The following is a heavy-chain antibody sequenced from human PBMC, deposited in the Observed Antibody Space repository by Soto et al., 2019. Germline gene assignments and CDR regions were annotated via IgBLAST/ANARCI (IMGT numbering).Heavy chain of an antibody. CDR3: ARDEYYDILTGYFDP. V-gene: IGHV3-30-3*01. CDR2: ISYDGSNK. J-gene: IGHJ5*02. Sequence: GGSLRLSCAASGFTFSSYAMHWVRQAPGKGLEWVAVISYDGSNKYYADSVKGRFTISRDNSKNTLYLQMNSLRAEDTAVYYCARDEYYDILTGYFDPWGQGTLVTVSS. CDR1: GFTFSSYA. D-gene: IGHD3-9*01.